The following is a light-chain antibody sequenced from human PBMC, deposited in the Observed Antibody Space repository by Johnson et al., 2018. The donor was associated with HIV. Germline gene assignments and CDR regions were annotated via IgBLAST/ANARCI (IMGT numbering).Light chain of an antibody. Sequence: QSVLTQPPSVSAAPGQKVTISCSGSSSNIGNNYVSWYQQLPGTAPKLVIYDNNKRPSGIPDRFSGSQSGTSATLGITGLQTGDEADYYCGTWDSSLGAGLYVVGTGTKVTVL. CDR2: DNN. CDR3: GTWDSSLGAGLYV. CDR1: SSNIGNNY. J-gene: IGLJ1*01. V-gene: IGLV1-51*01.